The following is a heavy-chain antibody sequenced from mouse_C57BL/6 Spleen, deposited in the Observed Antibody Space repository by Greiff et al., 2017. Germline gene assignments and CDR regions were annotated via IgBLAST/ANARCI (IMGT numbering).Heavy chain of an antibody. CDR2: IDPSDSYT. V-gene: IGHV1-59*01. Sequence: VQLQQPGAELVRPGTSVKLSCKASGYTFTSYWMHWVKQRPGQGLEWIGVIDPSDSYTNYNQKFKGKATLTVDTSSSTAYMQLSSLTSEDSAVYYCANTATAFDYWGQGTTLTVSS. D-gene: IGHD1-2*01. CDR1: GYTFTSYW. J-gene: IGHJ2*01. CDR3: ANTATAFDY.